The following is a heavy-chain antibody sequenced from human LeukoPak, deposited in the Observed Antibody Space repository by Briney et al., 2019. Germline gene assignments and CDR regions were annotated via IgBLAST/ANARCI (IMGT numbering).Heavy chain of an antibody. D-gene: IGHD3-3*01. CDR1: GFTFGNYD. Sequence: GGSLRLSCEASGFTFGNYDISWVRQAPGKGLEWVATISGSGDNTHHIDSVKGRFTISRDNSKNTLYLQMNSLRVDDTAVYYCAKTGTSLSYDYWGQGTLVTVTS. J-gene: IGHJ4*02. CDR3: AKTGTSLSYDY. CDR2: ISGSGDNT. V-gene: IGHV3-23*01.